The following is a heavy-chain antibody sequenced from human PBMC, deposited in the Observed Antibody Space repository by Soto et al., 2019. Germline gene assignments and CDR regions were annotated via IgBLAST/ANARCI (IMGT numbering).Heavy chain of an antibody. Sequence: PSETLSLTCAVYGGSFSGYYWSWIRQPPGKGLEWIGEINHSGSTNYNPSLKSRVTISVDTSKNQFSLKLSSVTAADTAAYYCAWGMITTYYYYGMDFWGQGTTVTGPS. V-gene: IGHV4-34*01. J-gene: IGHJ6*02. CDR3: AWGMITTYYYYGMDF. CDR2: INHSGST. CDR1: GGSFSGYY. D-gene: IGHD3-16*01.